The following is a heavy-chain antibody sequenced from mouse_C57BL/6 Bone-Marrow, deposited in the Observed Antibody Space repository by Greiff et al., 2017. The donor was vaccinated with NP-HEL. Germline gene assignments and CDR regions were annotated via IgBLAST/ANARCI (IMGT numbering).Heavy chain of an antibody. CDR2: ISYSGST. J-gene: IGHJ4*01. D-gene: IGHD1-1*01. Sequence: EVKVVESGPGLVKPSQSLSLTCSVTGYSITSDYWNWIRKFPGNKLEYMGYISYSGSTYYNPSLKSRISITRDTSKNQYYLQLNSVTTEDTATYYCARGGYYYGSSYVYAMDYWGQGTSVTVSS. V-gene: IGHV3-8*01. CDR3: ARGGYYYGSSYVYAMDY. CDR1: GYSITSDY.